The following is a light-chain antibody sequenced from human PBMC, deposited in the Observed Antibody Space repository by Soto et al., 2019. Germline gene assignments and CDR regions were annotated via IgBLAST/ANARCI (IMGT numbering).Light chain of an antibody. CDR1: SSDVGAYNY. J-gene: IGLJ2*01. CDR3: SSYGGGDTFHVI. CDR2: DVS. Sequence: QSALNQPPSAYGAPGQSVTISCTGTSSDVGAYNYVSWYQQYTGKAPKLMIYDVSKRPSGVPDRFSGSKSGNTASLTVSGLRADDEAVYYCSSYGGGDTFHVIFVGGTQLTVL. V-gene: IGLV2-8*01.